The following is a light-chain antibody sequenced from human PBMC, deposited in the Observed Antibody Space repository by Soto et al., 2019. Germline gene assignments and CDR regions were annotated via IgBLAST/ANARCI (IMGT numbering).Light chain of an antibody. CDR1: SSDVGGYNS. V-gene: IGLV2-14*03. CDR3: SSYTSTSSYV. Sequence: PGQSITVSCTGTSSDVGGYNSVSWYQQHPGKPPKLIIYEVSNRPSGVSDRFSGSKSGNTASLTISGLQAEDEADYYCSSYTSTSSYVFATGTKVTVL. CDR2: EVS. J-gene: IGLJ1*01.